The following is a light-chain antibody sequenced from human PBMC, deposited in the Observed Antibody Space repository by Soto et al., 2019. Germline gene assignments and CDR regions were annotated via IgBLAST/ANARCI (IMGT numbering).Light chain of an antibody. CDR3: TSFTSRNTLV. CDR2: DVS. Sequence: QSALTQPASVSGSPGQSITISCTGTSSEIGGYNYISWYQQHPGKVPKLMIYDVSHRPSGVSNRFSGSKSGNTASLTISGLQAEDEADYYCTSFTSRNTLVFGGGTKLTVL. V-gene: IGLV2-14*03. J-gene: IGLJ2*01. CDR1: SSEIGGYNY.